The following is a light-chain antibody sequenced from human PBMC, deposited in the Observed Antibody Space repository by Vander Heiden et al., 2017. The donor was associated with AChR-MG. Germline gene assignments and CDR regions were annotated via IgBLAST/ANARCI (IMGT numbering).Light chain of an antibody. Sequence: DIQMTQSPSSLSASVGDRVTITCRASQSISSYLNWYQQKPGKAPKLLIYAASSLQSGVPSRFSGSGSGTELTLTISSLQPEDFATYYCQQSYSNPYTFGQRTKLEIK. V-gene: IGKV1-39*01. CDR1: QSISSY. CDR2: AAS. J-gene: IGKJ2*01. CDR3: QQSYSNPYT.